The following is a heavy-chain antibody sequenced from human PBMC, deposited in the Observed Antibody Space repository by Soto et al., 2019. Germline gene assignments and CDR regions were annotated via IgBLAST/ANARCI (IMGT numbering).Heavy chain of an antibody. Sequence: SETLSLTCTVSGGSISSYYWSWIRQPPGKGLEWIGYIYYSGSTNYNPSLKSRVTISVDTSKNQFSLKLSSVTAADTAVYYCARLIGDYHFDYWGQGTLVTVSS. CDR2: IYYSGST. D-gene: IGHD4-17*01. CDR3: ARLIGDYHFDY. CDR1: GGSISSYY. J-gene: IGHJ4*02. V-gene: IGHV4-59*08.